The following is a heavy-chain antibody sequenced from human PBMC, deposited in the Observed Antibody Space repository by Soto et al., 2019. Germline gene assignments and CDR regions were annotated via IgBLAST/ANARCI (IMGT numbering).Heavy chain of an antibody. CDR1: GGSISSGGYY. D-gene: IGHD1-1*01. Sequence: QVQLQESGPGLVKPSQTLSLTCTVSGGSISSGGYYWSWIRQHPGKGLEWIGYIYYSGSTYYNPSLKGRVTISVDTSKNQFSLKLSSVTAADTAVYYCAVNWNDFNYYYGMDVWGQGTTVTVSS. J-gene: IGHJ6*02. CDR2: IYYSGST. V-gene: IGHV4-31*03. CDR3: AVNWNDFNYYYGMDV.